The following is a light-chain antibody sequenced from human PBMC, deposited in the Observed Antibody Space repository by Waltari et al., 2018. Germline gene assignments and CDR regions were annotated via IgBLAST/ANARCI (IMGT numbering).Light chain of an antibody. CDR1: QTILYSSSNKNY. CDR2: WAS. V-gene: IGKV4-1*01. Sequence: DIVMTQSPDSLTVSLGERATINCKSSQTILYSSSNKNYLAWYQRKTRQTPKLLIYWASTRESGVPDRFSGTGSGTDFTLTISRLQPDDFATYYCQQYDTYPIYTFGQGTKLEIK. J-gene: IGKJ2*01. CDR3: QQYDTYPIYT.